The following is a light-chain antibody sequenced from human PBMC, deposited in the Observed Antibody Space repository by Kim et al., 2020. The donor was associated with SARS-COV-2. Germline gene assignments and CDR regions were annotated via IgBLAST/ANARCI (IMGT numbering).Light chain of an antibody. Sequence: SSELTQDPAVSVALGQTVRITCQGDSLRSYYASWYQQKPGQAPVLVIYGKNNRPSGIPDRISGSSSGNTASLTITGAQAEDEADYYCNSRDSSSNHLVFGGGTQLTVL. J-gene: IGLJ3*02. CDR1: SLRSYY. CDR2: GKN. V-gene: IGLV3-19*01. CDR3: NSRDSSSNHLV.